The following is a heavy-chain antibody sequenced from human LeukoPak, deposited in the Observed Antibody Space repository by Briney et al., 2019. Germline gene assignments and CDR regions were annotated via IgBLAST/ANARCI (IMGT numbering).Heavy chain of an antibody. CDR1: GFTFSSYA. V-gene: IGHV3-48*01. CDR2: ISSSSSTI. J-gene: IGHJ4*02. D-gene: IGHD6-19*01. CDR3: ARASVGGYSSGWYGY. Sequence: GGSLRLSCAASGFTFSSYAMSWVRQAPGKGLEWVSYISSSSSTIYYADSVKGRFTISRDNAKNSLYLQMNSLRAEDTAVYYCARASVGGYSSGWYGYWGQGTLVTVSS.